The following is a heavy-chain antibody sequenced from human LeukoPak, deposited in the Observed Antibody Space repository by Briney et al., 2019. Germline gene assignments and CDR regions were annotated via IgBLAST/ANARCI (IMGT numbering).Heavy chain of an antibody. V-gene: IGHV1-2*02. Sequence: ASVKVSCTASGYTFTGYYMRWVRQAPGQGLEWMGWINPNSGGTNYAQKFQGRVTMTRDTSISTAYMELSRLRSDDTAVYYCARNPYDILTGSQLDYWGQGTLVTVSS. CDR1: GYTFTGYY. CDR2: INPNSGGT. CDR3: ARNPYDILTGSQLDY. J-gene: IGHJ4*02. D-gene: IGHD3-9*01.